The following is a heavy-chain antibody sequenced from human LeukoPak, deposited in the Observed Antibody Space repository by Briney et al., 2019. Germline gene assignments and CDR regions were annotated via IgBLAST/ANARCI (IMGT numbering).Heavy chain of an antibody. V-gene: IGHV3-64*01. CDR2: ISSNGGST. J-gene: IGHJ6*02. CDR3: ARGTYGMDV. CDR1: GFTFSGYW. Sequence: GGSLRLSCAASGFTFSGYWMHWVRQAPGKGLEYVSAISSNGGSTYYANSVKGRFTISRDNSKNALYLQLGSLRAEDTAVYYCARGTYGMDVWGQGTTVTVSS.